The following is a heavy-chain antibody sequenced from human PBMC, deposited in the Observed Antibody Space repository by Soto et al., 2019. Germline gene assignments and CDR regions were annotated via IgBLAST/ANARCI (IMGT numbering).Heavy chain of an antibody. CDR3: ARGTAYYDFWSGYYIPCGMDV. Sequence: SVKVSCKASGGTFSSYAISWVRQAPGQGLEWMGGIIPIFGTANYAQKFQGRVTITADESTSTAYMELSSLRSEDTAVYYCARGTAYYDFWSGYYIPCGMDVWGQGTTVTVSS. CDR1: GGTFSSYA. CDR2: IIPIFGTA. D-gene: IGHD3-3*01. J-gene: IGHJ6*02. V-gene: IGHV1-69*13.